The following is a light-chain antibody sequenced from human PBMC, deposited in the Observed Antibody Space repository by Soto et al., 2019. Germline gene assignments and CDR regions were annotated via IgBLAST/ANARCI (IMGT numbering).Light chain of an antibody. V-gene: IGKV1-9*01. CDR2: AAS. Sequence: IQWTQSPSSLSASVGDRVTITCRASQGINSYLAWYQQKSGHAPKLLIYAASTLQSGGPSRFSGSGSGTDCTLTSSSLPPEGCETYYFQQLNEYPRKFGLWTKVEIK. CDR1: QGINSY. CDR3: QQLNEYPRK. J-gene: IGKJ1*01.